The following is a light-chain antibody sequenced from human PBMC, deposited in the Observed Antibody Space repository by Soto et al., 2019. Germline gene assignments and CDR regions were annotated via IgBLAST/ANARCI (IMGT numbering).Light chain of an antibody. J-gene: IGLJ2*01. V-gene: IGLV2-14*01. CDR2: DVN. Sequence: QSVLTQPASVSGSPGQSITISCTGTSSDVGGYNYVSWYQQHPGKAPKLMIYDVNNRPSGVSNRFSGSKSGNTASLTISGLQAEDEADYYCSSYTSTSILVFGGGTKLTVL. CDR1: SSDVGGYNY. CDR3: SSYTSTSILV.